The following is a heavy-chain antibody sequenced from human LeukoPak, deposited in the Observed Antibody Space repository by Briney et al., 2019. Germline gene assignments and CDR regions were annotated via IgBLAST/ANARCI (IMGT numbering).Heavy chain of an antibody. CDR1: GGSFSGYY. J-gene: IGHJ4*02. V-gene: IGHV4-34*01. D-gene: IGHD3-16*02. Sequence: SETLSLTCAVYGGSFSGYYWSWIRQPPGKGLEWIGEINHSGSTNYNPSLKSRVTISVDTSKNQFSLKLSSVTAADTAVYYSARGRHSHDYVWGSYRYVYYFDYWGQGTLVTVSS. CDR2: INHSGST. CDR3: ARGRHSHDYVWGSYRYVYYFDY.